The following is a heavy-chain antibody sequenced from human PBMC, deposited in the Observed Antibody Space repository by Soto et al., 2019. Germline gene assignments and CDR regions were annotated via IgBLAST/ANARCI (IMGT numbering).Heavy chain of an antibody. CDR2: IYPGDSDT. Sequence: PGESLKISCKGSGYSFTSYWIGWVRQMPGKGLEWMGIIYPGDSDTRYSPSFQGQVTISADKSISTAYLQWSSLKASDTAMYYWATRAYYYDSSGIKDAFDIWGQGTMVTVSS. CDR3: ATRAYYYDSSGIKDAFDI. V-gene: IGHV5-51*01. CDR1: GYSFTSYW. J-gene: IGHJ3*02. D-gene: IGHD3-22*01.